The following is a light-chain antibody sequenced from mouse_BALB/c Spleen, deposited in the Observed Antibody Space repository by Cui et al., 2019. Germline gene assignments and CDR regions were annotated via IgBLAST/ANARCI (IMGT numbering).Light chain of an antibody. J-gene: IGKJ1*01. V-gene: IGKV10-94*01. CDR3: QQGQGYPRT. CDR1: QNINVW. Sequence: DIQMNQSPSSLSASLGDPITITCHASQNINVWLSWYQQKPGNIPKLLIYKASNLHTGVPSRFSGSGSGTGFTLTVSSLQPEDIATYYCQQGQGYPRTFGGGTKLEIK. CDR2: KAS.